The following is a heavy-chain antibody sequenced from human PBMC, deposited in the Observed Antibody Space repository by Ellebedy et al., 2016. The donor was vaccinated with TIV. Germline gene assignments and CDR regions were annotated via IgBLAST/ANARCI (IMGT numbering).Heavy chain of an antibody. CDR2: ISTYSGNT. CDR1: GYTFSRHG. Sequence: AASVKVSCKTSGYTFSRHGLNWVRQAPGQGLEWMGWISTYSGNTKYAQKFQGRVTMTTDTSTGTAYMELRSLTSDDTAVYYCAREAYSDALDIWGQGTMVIVSS. D-gene: IGHD2-15*01. J-gene: IGHJ3*02. V-gene: IGHV1-18*01. CDR3: AREAYSDALDI.